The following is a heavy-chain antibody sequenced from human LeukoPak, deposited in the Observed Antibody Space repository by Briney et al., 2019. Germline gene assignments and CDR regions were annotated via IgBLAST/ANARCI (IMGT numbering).Heavy chain of an antibody. D-gene: IGHD3-22*01. CDR3: AIYDSSGYYPLLDY. Sequence: SQTLSLTCTVSGGSISSGDYYWSWIRQPPGKGLEWIGYIHYSGSTYYNPSLKSRVTISVDTSKNQFSLKLSSVTAADTAVYYCAIYDSSGYYPLLDYWGQGTLVTVSS. J-gene: IGHJ4*02. CDR2: IHYSGST. V-gene: IGHV4-30-4*01. CDR1: GGSISSGDYY.